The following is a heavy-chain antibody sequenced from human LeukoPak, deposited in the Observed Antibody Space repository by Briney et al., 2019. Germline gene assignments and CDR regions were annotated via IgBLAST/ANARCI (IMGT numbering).Heavy chain of an antibody. Sequence: GGSLRLSCAASGFTFSSYLMNWVRQAPGKGLEWVAYIKQDGSDKKYVDSVKGRFTISRDNSKNTLYLQMNSLRAEDTAVYYCAKDQYSSGWYDYWGQGTLVTVSS. J-gene: IGHJ4*02. CDR3: AKDQYSSGWYDY. CDR2: IKQDGSDK. CDR1: GFTFSSYL. V-gene: IGHV3-7*03. D-gene: IGHD6-19*01.